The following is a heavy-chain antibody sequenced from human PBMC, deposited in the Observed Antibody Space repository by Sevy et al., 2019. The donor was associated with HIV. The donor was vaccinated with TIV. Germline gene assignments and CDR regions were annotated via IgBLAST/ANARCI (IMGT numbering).Heavy chain of an antibody. CDR3: AKGSSGYLYAFDI. V-gene: IGHV3-23*01. CDR1: GFTFSSYA. CDR2: ISGSGGST. Sequence: GGFLRLSCAASGFTFSSYAMSWVRQAPGKGLEWVSAISGSGGSTYYADSVKGRFTISRDNSKNTLYLQMNSLRAEDTAVYYCAKGSSGYLYAFDIWGQGTMVTVSS. D-gene: IGHD3-22*01. J-gene: IGHJ3*02.